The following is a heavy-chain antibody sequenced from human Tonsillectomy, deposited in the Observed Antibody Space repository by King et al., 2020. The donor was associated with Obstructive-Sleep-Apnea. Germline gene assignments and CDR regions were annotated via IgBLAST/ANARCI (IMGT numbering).Heavy chain of an antibody. D-gene: IGHD4-17*01. V-gene: IGHV4-59*08. CDR2: MYYSGNT. Sequence: QLQESGPGLVKPSETLSLTCTFSGCSISNYYWSWIRQPPGKGLEWIGYMYYSGNTNFNPSLKSRVTISADTSKIPFSLRLSSVPAADTAVYYCARHRGVEDYGDYGDYFDYWGQGTLVTVSS. CDR3: ARHRGVEDYGDYGDYFDY. J-gene: IGHJ4*02. CDR1: GCSISNYY.